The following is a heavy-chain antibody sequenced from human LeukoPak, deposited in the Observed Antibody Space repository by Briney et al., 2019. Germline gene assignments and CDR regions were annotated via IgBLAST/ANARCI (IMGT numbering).Heavy chain of an antibody. J-gene: IGHJ6*02. CDR2: VTSNSGYL. CDR1: GLTFSTYS. V-gene: IGHV3-21*04. CDR3: ARDPGRQYSSIADV. Sequence: GGSLRLSCVVSGLTFSTYSMSWVRQAPGKGLEWVSTVTSNSGYLYYADSVKGRFTISRDNAKNSLYLQMDSLRAEDTAVYYCARDPGRQYSSIADVWGQGTTVTVSS. D-gene: IGHD6-19*01.